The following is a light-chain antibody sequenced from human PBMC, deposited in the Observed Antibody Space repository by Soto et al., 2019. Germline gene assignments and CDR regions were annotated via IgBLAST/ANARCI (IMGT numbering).Light chain of an antibody. Sequence: EIVLTQSPATLSLSPGERATLSCRASQSVSSYLAWYQQKPGQAPRLLIYDASNRATGIPARFSGSGSGTDLTGTIRSLEPEDFGVYYWQQGINWYTFGQGTKLEIK. CDR3: QQGINWYT. CDR1: QSVSSY. V-gene: IGKV3-11*01. J-gene: IGKJ2*01. CDR2: DAS.